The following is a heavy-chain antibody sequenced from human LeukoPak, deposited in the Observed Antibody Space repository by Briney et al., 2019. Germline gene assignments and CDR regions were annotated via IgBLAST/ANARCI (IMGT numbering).Heavy chain of an antibody. CDR2: IYYSGST. J-gene: IGHJ3*02. D-gene: IGHD5-24*01. CDR3: ARWVSRWSGKMSAFDI. CDR1: GGSISSGGYY. V-gene: IGHV4-61*08. Sequence: PSETLSLTCAVSGGSISSGGYYWSWIRQPPGKGLEWIGYIYYSGSTNYNPSLKSRVTISVDTSKNQFSLKLSSVTAADTAVYYCARWVSRWSGKMSAFDIWGQGTMVTVSS.